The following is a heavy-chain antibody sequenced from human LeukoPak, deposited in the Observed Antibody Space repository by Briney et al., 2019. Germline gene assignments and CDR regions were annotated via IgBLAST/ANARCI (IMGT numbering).Heavy chain of an antibody. D-gene: IGHD5-18*01. CDR2: IYTSGST. Sequence: SETLSLTCTVSGDSISSYYWSWIRQPAGKGLEWIGRIYTSGSTNYNPSLKSRVTMSVDTSKNQFSLKLSSVTVADTAVYYCAKEYSYSRFYHYYMDVWGKGTTVTVSS. J-gene: IGHJ6*03. CDR3: AKEYSYSRFYHYYMDV. CDR1: GDSISSYY. V-gene: IGHV4-4*07.